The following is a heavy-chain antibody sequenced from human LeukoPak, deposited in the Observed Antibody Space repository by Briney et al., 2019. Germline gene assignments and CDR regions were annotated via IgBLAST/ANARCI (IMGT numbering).Heavy chain of an antibody. V-gene: IGHV3-21*01. D-gene: IGHD3-10*01. J-gene: IGHJ4*02. CDR2: ISSSSSYI. Sequence: GGSLRLSCAASGFTFSSYAMSWVRQAPGKGLEWVSAISSSSSYIHYADSVKGRFTISRDNAKNSLYLQMNSLRAEDTALYYCARVGDGDSFDYWGQGTLVTVSS. CDR1: GFTFSSYA. CDR3: ARVGDGDSFDY.